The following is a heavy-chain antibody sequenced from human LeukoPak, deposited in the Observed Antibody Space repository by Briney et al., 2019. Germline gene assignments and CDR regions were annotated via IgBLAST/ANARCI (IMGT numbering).Heavy chain of an antibody. CDR1: GYTFTSYY. J-gene: IGHJ4*02. D-gene: IGHD6-13*01. V-gene: IGHV1-46*01. CDR2: INPSGGST. Sequence: ASVKVSCRASGYTFTSYYMHWVRQAPGQGLEWMGIINPSGGSTSYAQKFQGRVTMTRDTSTSTVYMELSSLRSEDTAVYYCARDGPEQQLFAYWGQGTLVTVSS. CDR3: ARDGPEQQLFAY.